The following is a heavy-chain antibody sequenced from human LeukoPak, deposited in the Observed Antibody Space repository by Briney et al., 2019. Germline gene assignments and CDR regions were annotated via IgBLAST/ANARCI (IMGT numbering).Heavy chain of an antibody. CDR2: INHSGST. D-gene: IGHD3-10*01. Sequence: PSETLSLTCAVYGGSFSGNYWSWIRQPPGKGLEWIGEINHSGSTNYNPSLKSRVTISVDTSKNQFSLKLSSVTAADTAVYYCASRGGLGYWGQGTRVTVSS. J-gene: IGHJ4*02. CDR3: ASRGGLGY. CDR1: GGSFSGNY. V-gene: IGHV4-34*01.